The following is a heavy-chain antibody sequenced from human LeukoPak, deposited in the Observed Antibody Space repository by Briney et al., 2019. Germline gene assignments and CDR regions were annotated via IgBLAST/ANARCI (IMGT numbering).Heavy chain of an antibody. Sequence: PGGSLRLPCAASGFTFSSYSMNWVRQAPGKGLEWVSSISSSSSYIYYADSVKGRFTISRDNAKNSPYLQMNSLRAEDTALYYCARARLYNWNYEGTAYFDYWGQGTLVTVSS. CDR2: ISSSSSYI. V-gene: IGHV3-21*04. D-gene: IGHD1-7*01. J-gene: IGHJ4*02. CDR1: GFTFSSYS. CDR3: ARARLYNWNYEGTAYFDY.